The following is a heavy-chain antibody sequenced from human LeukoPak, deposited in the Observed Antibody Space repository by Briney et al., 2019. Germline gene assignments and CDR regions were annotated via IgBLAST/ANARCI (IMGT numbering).Heavy chain of an antibody. CDR2: INPNSGGT. Sequence: ASVNVSCKASGYTFTRYYMHWVRQAPAQGLEWMGWINPNSGGTNYTQKFQGRVTMTRDTSISTAYMEQSRLRSDETAVYYGARDSSVIRYFDWLFSYDAFDIWGQGTMVTVSS. D-gene: IGHD3-9*01. CDR3: ARDSSVIRYFDWLFSYDAFDI. V-gene: IGHV1-2*02. J-gene: IGHJ3*02. CDR1: GYTFTRYY.